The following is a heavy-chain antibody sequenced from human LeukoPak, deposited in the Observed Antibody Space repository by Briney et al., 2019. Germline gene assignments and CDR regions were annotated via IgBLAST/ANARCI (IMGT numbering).Heavy chain of an antibody. J-gene: IGHJ4*02. CDR2: INPDSGGT. D-gene: IGHD3-22*01. CDR1: GYTFTVYY. V-gene: IGHV1-2*02. CDR3: ARGWYNSLSSGFDY. Sequence: ASVKVSCKASGYTFTVYYINWVRQAPGQGLEWLGWINPDSGGTSYALNFRGRVTMTRDKSITTAYMDLSSLRSDDTAVYYCARGWYNSLSSGFDYWGQGTLVTVSS.